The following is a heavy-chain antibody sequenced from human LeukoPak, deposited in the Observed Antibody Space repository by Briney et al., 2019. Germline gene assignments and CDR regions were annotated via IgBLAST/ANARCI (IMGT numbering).Heavy chain of an antibody. CDR3: ARVGDSSGYYKGFDI. V-gene: IGHV4-34*01. CDR1: GGSVSGYS. D-gene: IGHD3-22*01. Sequence: PSETLSLTCAVYGGSVSGYSWSWIRQPPGKGLEWIGEINHSGSTDYNASLKSRVFISEDTSKHEFSLKLSSVTAADTAVYYCARVGDSSGYYKGFDIWGQGTMVTVSS. CDR2: INHSGST. J-gene: IGHJ3*02.